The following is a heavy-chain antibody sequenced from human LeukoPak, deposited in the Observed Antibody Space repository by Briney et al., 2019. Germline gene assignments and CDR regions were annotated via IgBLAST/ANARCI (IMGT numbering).Heavy chain of an antibody. D-gene: IGHD1-26*01. CDR2: ISDSGGST. J-gene: IGHJ4*02. Sequence: GGSLRLSCAASGFTFSSYAMSWVRQAPGKGLEWVSAISDSGGSTYYADSVKGRFTISRDNSKNTLYLQMNSLRAEDTAVYYCAKASEWELLRWVLTFDYWGQGTLVTVSS. CDR1: GFTFSSYA. CDR3: AKASEWELLRWVLTFDY. V-gene: IGHV3-23*01.